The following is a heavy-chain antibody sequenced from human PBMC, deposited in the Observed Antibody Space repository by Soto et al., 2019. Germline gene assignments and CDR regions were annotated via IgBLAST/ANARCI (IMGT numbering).Heavy chain of an antibody. CDR1: GGSFSGYY. Sequence: PSETLSLTCAVYGGSFSGYYWSWIRQPPGKGLEWIGEINHSGSTNYNPSLKSRVTISVDTSKNQFSLKLSSVTAADTAVYYCARSRIAPFYYSYMDVWGKGTTVTVSS. J-gene: IGHJ6*03. CDR2: INHSGST. CDR3: ARSRIAPFYYSYMDV. D-gene: IGHD6-13*01. V-gene: IGHV4-34*01.